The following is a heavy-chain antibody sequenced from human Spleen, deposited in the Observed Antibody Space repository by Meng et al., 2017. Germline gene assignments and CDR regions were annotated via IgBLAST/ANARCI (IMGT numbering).Heavy chain of an antibody. Sequence: GESLKISCAASGFTFSDYYMSWIRQAPGKGLEWVSYISSSGSTIYYADSVKGRFTISRDNAKNSLYLQMNSLRAEDTAVYYCARVFRRDGYNLDYWGQGTRVTVSS. CDR3: ARVFRRDGYNLDY. CDR2: ISSSGSTI. J-gene: IGHJ4*02. D-gene: IGHD5-24*01. CDR1: GFTFSDYY. V-gene: IGHV3-11*04.